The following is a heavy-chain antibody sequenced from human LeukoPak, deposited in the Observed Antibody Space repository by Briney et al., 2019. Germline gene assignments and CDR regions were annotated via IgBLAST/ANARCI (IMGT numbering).Heavy chain of an antibody. Sequence: GGSLRLSCAASGFTFSSFAMTWVRQAPGKGLEWVSGFDGNGPNTYYADSVKGRWTITRDNSRNTLYLEMNSLRPEDTAIYYCAKPRTTGLGWAQFDYWGQGSLVTVSS. CDR2: FDGNGPNT. CDR3: AKPRTTGLGWAQFDY. D-gene: IGHD2-8*02. J-gene: IGHJ4*02. V-gene: IGHV3-23*01. CDR1: GFTFSSFA.